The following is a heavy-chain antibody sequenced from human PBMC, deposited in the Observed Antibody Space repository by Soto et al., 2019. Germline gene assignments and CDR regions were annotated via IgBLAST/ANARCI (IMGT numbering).Heavy chain of an antibody. D-gene: IGHD3-22*01. CDR1: GGSMNRGDCA. J-gene: IGHJ3*02. V-gene: IGHV4-30-2*06. Sequence: HLQLQESGSGLVRPSETLSLTCAVCGGSMNRGDCAWNWIRQSLGKGLEWIGCIFHNGNTQYNPSPKSRLIISVGRSQNQFSLKLTSVTAADTAVYYCARDSYDSSAGGVNAGFDIWGQGTMVTVSS. CDR2: IFHNGNT. CDR3: ARDSYDSSAGGVNAGFDI.